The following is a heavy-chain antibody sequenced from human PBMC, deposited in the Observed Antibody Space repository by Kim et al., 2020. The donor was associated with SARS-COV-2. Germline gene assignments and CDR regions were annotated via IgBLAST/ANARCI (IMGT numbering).Heavy chain of an antibody. CDR2: IIPIFGTA. CDR3: AREVGAYCGGDCYSPLDY. V-gene: IGHV1-69*13. D-gene: IGHD2-21*02. CDR1: GGTFSSYA. Sequence: SVKVSCKASGGTFSSYAISWVRQAPGQGLEWMGGIIPIFGTANYAQKFQGRVTITADESTSTAYMELSSLRSEDTAVYYCAREVGAYCGGDCYSPLDYWGQGTLVTVYS. J-gene: IGHJ4*02.